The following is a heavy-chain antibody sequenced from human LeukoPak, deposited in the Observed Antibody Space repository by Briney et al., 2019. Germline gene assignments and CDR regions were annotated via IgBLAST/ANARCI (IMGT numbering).Heavy chain of an antibody. V-gene: IGHV4-59*02. Sequence: SETLSLTCSVSGDSVRSPYWSWIRQSRGTGLEWIGYIQYSGIINYNPSIKRRAIIALDMSKNQISLSLHSVTAADTAMYYCTKNAGRGRSNDLWGQGTLVTVSS. CDR2: IQYSGII. CDR1: GDSVRSPY. J-gene: IGHJ5*02. CDR3: TKNAGRGRSNDL. D-gene: IGHD2-15*01.